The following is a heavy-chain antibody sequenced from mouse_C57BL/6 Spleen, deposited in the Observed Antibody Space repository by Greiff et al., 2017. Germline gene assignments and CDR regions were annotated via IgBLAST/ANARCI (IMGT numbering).Heavy chain of an antibody. CDR3: ARARDYDYDEGAWFAY. Sequence: QVQLQQPGAELVKPGASVKLSCKASGYTFTSYWMHWVKQRPGQGLEWIGMIHPNSGSTNYNEKFKSKATLTVDKSSSTAYMQLSSLTSEDSAVYYCARARDYDYDEGAWFAYWGQGTLVTVSA. J-gene: IGHJ3*01. V-gene: IGHV1-64*01. CDR1: GYTFTSYW. D-gene: IGHD2-4*01. CDR2: IHPNSGST.